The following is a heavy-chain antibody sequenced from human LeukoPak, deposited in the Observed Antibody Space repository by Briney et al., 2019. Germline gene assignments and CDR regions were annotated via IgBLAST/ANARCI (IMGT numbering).Heavy chain of an antibody. Sequence: SQTLSLTCTVSGGSISSGDYYWSWIRQPPGKGLEWIGYIYYSGSTYYNPSLRSRVTISVDTSKNQFSLKLSSVTAADTAVYYCASRDGYNNAFDIGGQGTMVTVSP. J-gene: IGHJ3*02. CDR2: IYYSGST. CDR1: GGSISSGDYY. D-gene: IGHD5-24*01. CDR3: ASRDGYNNAFDI. V-gene: IGHV4-30-4*08.